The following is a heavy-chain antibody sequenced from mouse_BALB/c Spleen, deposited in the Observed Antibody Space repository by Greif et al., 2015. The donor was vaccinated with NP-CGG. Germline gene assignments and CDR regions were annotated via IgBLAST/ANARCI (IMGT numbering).Heavy chain of an antibody. Sequence: VQLQQSGGGLVKPGGSLKLSCAASGFTFSSYAMSWVRQSPEKRLEWVAEISSGGSYTYYPDTVTGRFTISRDNAKNTLYLEMSSLRSEDTAMYYCARELLRGRGAMDYWGQGTSVTVSS. CDR3: ARELLRGRGAMDY. CDR1: GFTFSSYA. J-gene: IGHJ4*01. CDR2: ISSGGSYT. V-gene: IGHV5-9-4*01. D-gene: IGHD1-1*01.